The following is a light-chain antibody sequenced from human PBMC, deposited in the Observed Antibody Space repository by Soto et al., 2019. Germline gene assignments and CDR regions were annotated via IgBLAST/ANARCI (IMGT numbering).Light chain of an antibody. J-gene: IGKJ2*02. CDR1: QSVSSK. V-gene: IGKV3-15*01. Sequence: EIVMTQSPASLSVSPGERATLFCRASQSVSSKLAWYQQKPGQAHRLLIYGASTRATGIPDRFSGSGSGTEFTLTISSLQSEDFAVYYCQQYNNWPRTFGQGTKLEIK. CDR3: QQYNNWPRT. CDR2: GAS.